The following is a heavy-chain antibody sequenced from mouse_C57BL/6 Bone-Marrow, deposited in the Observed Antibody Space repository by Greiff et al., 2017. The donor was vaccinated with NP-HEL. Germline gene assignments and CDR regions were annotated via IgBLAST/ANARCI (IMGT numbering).Heavy chain of an antibody. CDR1: GFSLTSYG. CDR2: IWSGGST. J-gene: IGHJ4*01. D-gene: IGHD1-1*01. CDR3: ARKSSHSYAMDY. V-gene: IGHV2-2*01. Sequence: VKLQESGPGLVQPSQSLSITCTVSGFSLTSYGVHWVRQSPGKGLEWLGVIWSGGSTDYTAAFISRLSISKDKSKSQVFFKMNSLQADDTAIYYCARKSSHSYAMDYWGQGTSVTVSS.